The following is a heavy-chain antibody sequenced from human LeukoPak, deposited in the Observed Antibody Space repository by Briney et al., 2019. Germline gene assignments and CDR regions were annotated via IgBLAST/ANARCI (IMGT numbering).Heavy chain of an antibody. Sequence: HPGGSLRLSCAASGFTFSSYAMSWVRQAPGKGLEWVSAISGSCGSTYYADSVKGRFTISRDNSKNTLYLQMNSLRAEDTAVYYCAKVTYSNSRSAFDYWGQGTLVTVSS. CDR1: GFTFSSYA. CDR3: AKVTYSNSRSAFDY. D-gene: IGHD4-11*01. V-gene: IGHV3-23*01. J-gene: IGHJ4*02. CDR2: ISGSCGST.